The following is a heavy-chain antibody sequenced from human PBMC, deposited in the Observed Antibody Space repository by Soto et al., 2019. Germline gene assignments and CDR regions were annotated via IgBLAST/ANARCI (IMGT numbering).Heavy chain of an antibody. V-gene: IGHV1-69*01. J-gene: IGHJ6*02. Sequence: QVQLVQSGAEVKKPGSSVKVSCKASGGTFSSYCISWVRQAPGQGLEWMGGIIPISGTANYAQKFQGRVTITADESTSTAYMELSSLRSEDTAVYYCARPQGSRTSLEIYYYYYYGMDVWGQGTTVTVSS. CDR1: GGTFSSYC. CDR3: ARPQGSRTSLEIYYYYYYGMDV. D-gene: IGHD2-2*01. CDR2: IIPISGTA.